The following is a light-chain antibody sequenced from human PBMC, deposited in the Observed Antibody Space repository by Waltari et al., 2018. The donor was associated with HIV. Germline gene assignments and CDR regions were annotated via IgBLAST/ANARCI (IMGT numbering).Light chain of an antibody. J-gene: IGLJ3*02. Sequence: QSVLTQPPSVSAAPGQRVTISCTGSSSHLGAGYDVHRYQQLPGTAPKLLIYGNSNRPSGVPDRFSGSKSGTSASLAITGLQAEDEADYYCQSYDSSLSGLVFGGGTKLTVL. CDR1: SSHLGAGYD. CDR3: QSYDSSLSGLV. V-gene: IGLV1-40*01. CDR2: GNS.